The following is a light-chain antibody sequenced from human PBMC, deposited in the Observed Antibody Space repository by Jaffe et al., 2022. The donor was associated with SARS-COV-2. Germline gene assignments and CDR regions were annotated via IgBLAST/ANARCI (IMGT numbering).Light chain of an antibody. CDR1: QSITTS. CDR3: QQRSNWPQST. CDR2: GAS. V-gene: IGKV3-11*01. J-gene: IGKJ2*02. Sequence: EIVLTQSPVTLSLSQGDRATLSCRASQSITTSLAWYQKKPGQAPKLLIYGASSRATGVPARFSASGSGTDFTLSISSLEPEDFAVYFCQQRSNWPQSTFGQGTTLEIK.